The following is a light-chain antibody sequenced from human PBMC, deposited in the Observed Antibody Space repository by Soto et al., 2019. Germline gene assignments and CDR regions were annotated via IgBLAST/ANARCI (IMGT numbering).Light chain of an antibody. CDR1: QSVSSNS. V-gene: IGKV3-20*01. J-gene: IGKJ5*01. CDR2: GAS. Sequence: EIVLTQSPGTLSLSPGEGATLSCRASQSVSSNSLAWYHQKPGQPPRLLIYGASGRATGIPDRFSGSGSGTDFTLTISRLEPEDFAVYYCQQYDNSITFGQGTRLEIE. CDR3: QQYDNSIT.